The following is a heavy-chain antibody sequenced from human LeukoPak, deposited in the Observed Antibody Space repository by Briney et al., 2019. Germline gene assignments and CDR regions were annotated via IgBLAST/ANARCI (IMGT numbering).Heavy chain of an antibody. J-gene: IGHJ6*02. Sequence: PGGSLRLSCAASGFTFSSYAMSWVRQAPGKGLEWVSAISGSGGSTYYADSVKGRITISRDNSKNTLYLQMNSLRAEDTAVYYCANTKTKRYYYGMDVWGQGTTVTVSS. V-gene: IGHV3-23*01. CDR2: ISGSGGST. CDR3: ANTKTKRYYYGMDV. CDR1: GFTFSSYA. D-gene: IGHD1-7*01.